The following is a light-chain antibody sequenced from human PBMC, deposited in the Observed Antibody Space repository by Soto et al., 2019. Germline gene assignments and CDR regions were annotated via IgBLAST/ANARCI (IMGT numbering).Light chain of an antibody. CDR1: SSDVGDYKY. Sequence: QSVLTQPASVSGSPGQSITISCTGTSSDVGDYKYVSWYQQHPGKAPRLMIYEVSNRPSGVSNRFSGSKSGNTASLTISGLQGEDEADYYCSSYTSSNTLFGGGTKLTVL. CDR2: EVS. V-gene: IGLV2-14*01. J-gene: IGLJ2*01. CDR3: SSYTSSNTL.